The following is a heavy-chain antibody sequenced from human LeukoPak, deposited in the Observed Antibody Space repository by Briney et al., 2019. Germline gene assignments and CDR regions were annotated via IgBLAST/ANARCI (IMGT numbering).Heavy chain of an antibody. V-gene: IGHV3-7*03. CDR2: IKQDGSEK. CDR1: GFTFSSYW. Sequence: QSGGSLRLSCAASGFTFSSYWMSWVCQAPGKGLEWVANIKQDGSEKYYVDSVKGRFTISRDNAKNSLYLQMNSLRAEDTALYHCARVGRGGYCSSTSCYAPYYMDVWGKGTTVTISS. CDR3: ARVGRGGYCSSTSCYAPYYMDV. J-gene: IGHJ6*03. D-gene: IGHD2-2*01.